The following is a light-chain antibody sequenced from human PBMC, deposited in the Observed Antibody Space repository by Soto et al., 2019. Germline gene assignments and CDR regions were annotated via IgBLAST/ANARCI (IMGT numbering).Light chain of an antibody. V-gene: IGLV2-14*01. J-gene: IGLJ3*02. CDR2: EVS. Sequence: QSVLTQPASVSGSPGQSITISCTGTSSDVGGYNYVSWYQQYPGKAPKLMIYEVSNRPSGVSDRFSGSRSGNTASLTISGLQAEDESDYYCISYTSSSTWVFGGGTSSPS. CDR1: SSDVGGYNY. CDR3: ISYTSSSTWV.